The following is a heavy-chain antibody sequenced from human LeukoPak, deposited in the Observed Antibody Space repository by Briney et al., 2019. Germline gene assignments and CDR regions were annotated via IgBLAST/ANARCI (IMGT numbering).Heavy chain of an antibody. D-gene: IGHD2-15*01. CDR3: ARADSLVNMDV. CDR1: GFTFRTYA. J-gene: IGHJ6*02. V-gene: IGHV3-33*01. CDR2: IWFDGSNE. Sequence: GGSLRLSCAASGFTFRTYAVHWVRQAPGKGLGSVAVIWFDGSNEHYADSVQGRFILSRDISMNTLYLQVNSLRAEDTAVYYCARADSLVNMDVWGQGTTVTVSS.